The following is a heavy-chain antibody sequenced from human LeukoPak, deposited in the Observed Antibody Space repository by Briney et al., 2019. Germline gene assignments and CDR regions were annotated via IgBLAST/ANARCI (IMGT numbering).Heavy chain of an antibody. V-gene: IGHV4-4*07. Sequence: SETLSLTCTVSGGSISSYYWSWIRQPAGKGLEWIGRIYTSGSTNYNPSLKSRVTMSVDTSKNQFSLKLSSVTAADTAVYYCAREAYGYDSSGLYYFDYWGQGTLVAVSS. J-gene: IGHJ4*02. CDR1: GGSISSYY. CDR3: AREAYGYDSSGLYYFDY. CDR2: IYTSGST. D-gene: IGHD3-22*01.